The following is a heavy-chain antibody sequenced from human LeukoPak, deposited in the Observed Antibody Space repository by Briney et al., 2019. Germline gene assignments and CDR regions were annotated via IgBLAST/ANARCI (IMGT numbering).Heavy chain of an antibody. Sequence: SVKVSCKASGGTFSSYAISWVRQAPGQGLEWMGGIIPIFGTANYAQKFQGRVTITTDESTSTAYMELSSLRSEDTAVYYCARGVLSAAHLRFGEDYYYMDVWGKGTTVTVSS. CDR2: IIPIFGTA. V-gene: IGHV1-69*05. CDR1: GGTFSSYA. CDR3: ARGVLSAAHLRFGEDYYYMDV. J-gene: IGHJ6*03. D-gene: IGHD3-3*01.